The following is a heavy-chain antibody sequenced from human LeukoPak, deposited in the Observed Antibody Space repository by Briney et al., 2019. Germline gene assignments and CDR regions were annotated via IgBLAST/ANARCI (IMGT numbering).Heavy chain of an antibody. CDR1: GGSISSYY. V-gene: IGHV4-59*01. CDR3: ARGKREDSGSLNFDY. CDR2: IYYSGST. Sequence: PSETLSLTCTVSGGSISSYYWSWIRQPPGKGLEWIGYIYYSGSTNYNPSLKSRVTISVDTSKNQFSLKLSSVTAADTAVYYCARGKREDSGSLNFDYWGQGTLVTVSS. D-gene: IGHD1-26*01. J-gene: IGHJ4*02.